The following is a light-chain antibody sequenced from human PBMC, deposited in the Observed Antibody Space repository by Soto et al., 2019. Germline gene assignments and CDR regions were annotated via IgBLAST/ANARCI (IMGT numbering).Light chain of an antibody. V-gene: IGLV2-14*01. Sequence: QSVLTQPASVSGSPGQSITISCTGTSSDVDGYNYVSWYQQHPGKAPKLMIYDVSNRPSGVSNRFSGSKSGNTASLTISGLQAEDEADYYCSSYTSSSTLPYVFGTGTKVTIL. CDR2: DVS. CDR1: SSDVDGYNY. CDR3: SSYTSSSTLPYV. J-gene: IGLJ1*01.